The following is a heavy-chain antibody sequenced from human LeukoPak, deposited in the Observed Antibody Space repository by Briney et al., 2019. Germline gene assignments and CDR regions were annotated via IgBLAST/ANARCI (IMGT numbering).Heavy chain of an antibody. J-gene: IGHJ4*02. Sequence: SVKVSCKASGGTFSSYAICWVRQAPGQGLEWMGGIIPIFGTANYAQKFQGRVTITADKSTSTAYMELSSLRSEDTAVYYCARIHGSGSYNAWGQGTLVTVSS. CDR3: ARIHGSGSYNA. CDR2: IIPIFGTA. D-gene: IGHD3-10*01. V-gene: IGHV1-69*06. CDR1: GGTFSSYA.